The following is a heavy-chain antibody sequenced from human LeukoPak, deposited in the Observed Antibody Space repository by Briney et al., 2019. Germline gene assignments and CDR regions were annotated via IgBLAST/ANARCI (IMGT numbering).Heavy chain of an antibody. Sequence: GGSLRLSCAASGFTFSSYAMHWVREAPGKGLEWVAVILYDGSNKYYADSVKGRFTISRDNSKNTLYLQMNSLRAEDTAVYYCARDLRYFDGFDYWGQGTLVTVSS. D-gene: IGHD3-9*01. CDR3: ARDLRYFDGFDY. V-gene: IGHV3-30-3*01. CDR2: ILYDGSNK. J-gene: IGHJ4*02. CDR1: GFTFSSYA.